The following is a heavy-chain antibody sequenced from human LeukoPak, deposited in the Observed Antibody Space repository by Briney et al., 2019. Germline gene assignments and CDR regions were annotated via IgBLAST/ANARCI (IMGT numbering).Heavy chain of an antibody. CDR1: GYSFTSYW. Sequence: GESLKISCRGSGYSFTSYWISWVRQMPGKGLEWMGRIDPSDSYTNYSPSFQGHVTISADKSISTAYLQWSSLKASDTAMYYCARHDYDSSGYCDYWGQGTLVTVSS. CDR3: ARHDYDSSGYCDY. D-gene: IGHD3-22*01. V-gene: IGHV5-10-1*01. CDR2: IDPSDSYT. J-gene: IGHJ4*02.